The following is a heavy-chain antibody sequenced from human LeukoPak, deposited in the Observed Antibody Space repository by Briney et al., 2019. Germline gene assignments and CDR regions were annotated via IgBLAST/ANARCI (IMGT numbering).Heavy chain of an antibody. D-gene: IGHD6-13*01. Sequence: PSETLSLTCTVSGGSISSSSYYWGWVRQAPGKGLEWVSYISSSSSTIYYADSVKGRFTISRDNAKNSLYLQMNSLRAEDTAVYYCARDQRKGIAAAGNFDYWGQGTLVTVSS. CDR3: ARDQRKGIAAAGNFDY. J-gene: IGHJ4*02. CDR1: GGSISSSSYY. V-gene: IGHV3-48*04. CDR2: ISSSSSTI.